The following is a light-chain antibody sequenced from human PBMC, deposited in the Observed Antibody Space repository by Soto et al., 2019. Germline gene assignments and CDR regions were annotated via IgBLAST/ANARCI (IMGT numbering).Light chain of an antibody. V-gene: IGKV1-6*01. Sequence: AIQMTQSPSSLSASVGDRVTITCRASQAIRNDLGWYQQKPGKAPKLLIYAVSHLQSGVPSRFSGSGSGTYFTLTISSLQPEDFATYYCLHDYNYPYTFGQGTKLEIK. J-gene: IGKJ2*01. CDR2: AVS. CDR1: QAIRND. CDR3: LHDYNYPYT.